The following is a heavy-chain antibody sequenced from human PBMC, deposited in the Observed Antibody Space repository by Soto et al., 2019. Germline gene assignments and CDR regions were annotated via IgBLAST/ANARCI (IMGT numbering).Heavy chain of an antibody. CDR1: GFTFDDYA. J-gene: IGHJ4*02. V-gene: IGHV3-9*01. Sequence: EVQFVESGGRLVQPGKSLRLSCAASGFTFDDYAMHWVRQVPGKGLGWVSGISANGGSIRYGDSVKGRFTISRDNAKNSLFLQMNSLSAEDTALYYCAKSGEPGVVAATSFDYWGQGTLVTVAS. CDR2: ISANGGSI. CDR3: AKSGEPGVVAATSFDY. D-gene: IGHD2-15*01.